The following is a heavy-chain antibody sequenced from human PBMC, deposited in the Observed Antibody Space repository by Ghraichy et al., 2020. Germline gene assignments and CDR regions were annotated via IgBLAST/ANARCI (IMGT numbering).Heavy chain of an antibody. Sequence: SETLSLTCTVSGGSISSYYWSWIRQPPGKGLEWIGYIYYSGSTNYNPSLKSRVTISVDTSKNQFSLKLSSVTAADTAVYYCARRLYSYGTYYYYGMDVWGQGTTVTVSS. V-gene: IGHV4-59*08. CDR1: GGSISSYY. D-gene: IGHD5-18*01. CDR3: ARRLYSYGTYYYYGMDV. J-gene: IGHJ6*02. CDR2: IYYSGST.